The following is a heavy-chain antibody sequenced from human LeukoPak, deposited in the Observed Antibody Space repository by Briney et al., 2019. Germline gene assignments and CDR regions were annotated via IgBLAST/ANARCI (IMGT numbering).Heavy chain of an antibody. CDR2: INTNTGNP. Sequence: ASVKVSCKASGYTFTSYAMNWVRQAPGQGFEWMGWINTNTGNPTYAQGFTGRFVFSLDTSVSTAYLQISSLKAEDTAVYYCAREQHYYDSSGYFPWGQGTLVTVSS. J-gene: IGHJ5*02. D-gene: IGHD3-22*01. CDR1: GYTFTSYA. CDR3: AREQHYYDSSGYFP. V-gene: IGHV7-4-1*02.